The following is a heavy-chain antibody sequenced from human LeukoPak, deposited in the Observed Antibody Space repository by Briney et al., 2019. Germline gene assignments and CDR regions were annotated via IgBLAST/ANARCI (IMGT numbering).Heavy chain of an antibody. J-gene: IGHJ4*02. CDR3: ARGLTGDFDY. Sequence: PSETLSLTCTVSGGSISSGSYYWSWIRQPAGKGLEWIGRIYTSGSTNYNPSLKSRVTISVDTPKNQFSLKLSSVTAADTAVYYCARGLTGDFDYWGQGTLVTVSS. CDR2: IYTSGST. CDR1: GGSISSGSYY. V-gene: IGHV4-61*02. D-gene: IGHD1-20*01.